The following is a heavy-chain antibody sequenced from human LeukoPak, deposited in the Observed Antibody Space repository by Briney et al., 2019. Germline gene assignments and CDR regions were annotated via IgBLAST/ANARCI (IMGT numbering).Heavy chain of an antibody. J-gene: IGHJ4*02. CDR2: IYYSGST. CDR1: GGSISSSSYY. Sequence: SETLSLTCTVSGGSISSSSYYWGWIRQPPGKGLEWIGSIYYSGSTYYNPSLKSRVTISVDTSKNQFSLKLSSVTAADTAVYYCATGYSGYDLHYFDYWGQGTLVTVSS. CDR3: ATGYSGYDLHYFDY. D-gene: IGHD5-12*01. V-gene: IGHV4-39*07.